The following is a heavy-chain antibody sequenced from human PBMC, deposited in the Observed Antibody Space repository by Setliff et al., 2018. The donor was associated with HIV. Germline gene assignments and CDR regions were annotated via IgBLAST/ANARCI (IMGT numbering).Heavy chain of an antibody. V-gene: IGHV1-18*01. J-gene: IGHJ4*02. CDR2: ISAYNGNT. CDR1: GYTFTSYG. Sequence: ASVKVSCKASGYTFTSYGISWVRQAPGQGLEWMGWISAYNGNTNYAQKLQGRVTMTTDTSTSTAYMELSRLRSDDTAVYYCARPQAVAGIIPYFDYWGQGTLVTVSS. CDR3: ARPQAVAGIIPYFDY. D-gene: IGHD6-19*01.